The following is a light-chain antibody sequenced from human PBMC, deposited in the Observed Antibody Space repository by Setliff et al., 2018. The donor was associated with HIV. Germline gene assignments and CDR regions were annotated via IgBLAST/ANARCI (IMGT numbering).Light chain of an antibody. CDR3: QQYYSTPLT. CDR1: QSVLYSSNNKNY. J-gene: IGKJ4*01. V-gene: IGKV4-1*01. CDR2: RAS. Sequence: DIVMTQSPDSLAVSLGERATINCKSSQSVLYSSNNKNYLAWYQQKPGQSPKLLIYRASTRESGVPDRFSGSGSGTDFTLTISSLQAEDVAVYYCQQYYSTPLTFGGGTKVDIK.